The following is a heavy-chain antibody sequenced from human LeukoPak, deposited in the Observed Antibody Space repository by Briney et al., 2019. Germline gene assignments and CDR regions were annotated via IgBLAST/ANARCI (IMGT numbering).Heavy chain of an antibody. Sequence: PSETLSLTCAVYGGSFSGYYWSWIRQPPGKGLEWIGEINHSGSTNYNPSLKSRVTISADTSKNQFSLKLSSVTAADTAVYYCARDPGIAAAPDYWGQGTLVTVSS. D-gene: IGHD6-13*01. CDR1: GGSFSGYY. J-gene: IGHJ4*02. CDR3: ARDPGIAAAPDY. CDR2: INHSGST. V-gene: IGHV4-34*01.